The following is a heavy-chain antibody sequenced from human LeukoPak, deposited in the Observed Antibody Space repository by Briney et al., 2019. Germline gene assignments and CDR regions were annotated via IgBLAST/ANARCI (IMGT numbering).Heavy chain of an antibody. V-gene: IGHV3-23*01. J-gene: IGHJ6*02. Sequence: PGGSLRLSCAASEFTFSGFAMSWVRQAPGKGPEWVSTITENGDRSYYTDSVKGQFTISRDVSKNTLYLQMNRLRAEDTAVYYCAKGLPVSDFWSGNGYYYGMDVRGQGTTVTVS. D-gene: IGHD3-3*01. CDR1: EFTFSGFA. CDR2: ITENGDRS. CDR3: AKGLPVSDFWSGNGYYYGMDV.